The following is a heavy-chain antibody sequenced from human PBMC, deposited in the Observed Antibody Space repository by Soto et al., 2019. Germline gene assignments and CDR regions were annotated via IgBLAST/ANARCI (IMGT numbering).Heavy chain of an antibody. CDR1: GFTFSSYT. V-gene: IGHV3-23*01. CDR2: INSGGRT. Sequence: GGSLRLSCAASGFTFSSYTMTWVRQAPGKGLEWVSGINSGGRTYYADSVKGRFTISRDDSKNTLYLQIISLRAEDTAVYYCAKDLRPDGVWDFDYWGQGTLVTVSS. J-gene: IGHJ4*02. CDR3: AKDLRPDGVWDFDY. D-gene: IGHD4-17*01.